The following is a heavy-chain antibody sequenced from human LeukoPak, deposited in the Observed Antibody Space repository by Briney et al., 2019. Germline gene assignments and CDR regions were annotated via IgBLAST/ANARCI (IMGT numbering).Heavy chain of an antibody. CDR2: SRRKDHGGTP. Sequence: GGSLRLSCTTSGFTFGDYAMVWLRQAPGKGLEGVGFSRRKDHGGTPEHAASVKGRFTISRDDSKSIAYLQMNSLKAEDTAVYFCARDSNFEFDYWGQGTQVTVSS. V-gene: IGHV3-49*03. CDR1: GFTFGDYA. J-gene: IGHJ4*02. D-gene: IGHD3-9*01. CDR3: ARDSNFEFDY.